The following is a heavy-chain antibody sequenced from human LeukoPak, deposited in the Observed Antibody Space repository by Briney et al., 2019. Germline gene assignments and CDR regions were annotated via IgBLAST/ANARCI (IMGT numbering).Heavy chain of an antibody. J-gene: IGHJ5*02. V-gene: IGHV4-39*01. D-gene: IGHD2-15*01. CDR3: ARVNTQGVPSP. CDR2: IYYSGTT. CDR1: GGSIGSSDYY. Sequence: SETLSLTCTVSGGSIGSSDYYWGWIRQPPGKGLEWIASIYYSGTTHYNPSHQSRVTMSVDTSKNQFSLKLRSVTAADTAVYYCARVNTQGVPSPWGQGILVTVSS.